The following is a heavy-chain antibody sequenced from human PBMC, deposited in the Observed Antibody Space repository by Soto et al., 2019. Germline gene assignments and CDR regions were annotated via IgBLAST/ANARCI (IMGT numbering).Heavy chain of an antibody. J-gene: IGHJ4*02. Sequence: ASVKVSCKASGYTFTKYDINWVRQADGQGLEWMGWMNANSGSAGYAQNFQGRVTLTRDTSTSTAYMELSGLRSEDTAMYYCARGGPAAGFDYWGQGTLVTVSS. D-gene: IGHD6-13*01. V-gene: IGHV1-8*01. CDR3: ARGGPAAGFDY. CDR1: GYTFTKYD. CDR2: MNANSGSA.